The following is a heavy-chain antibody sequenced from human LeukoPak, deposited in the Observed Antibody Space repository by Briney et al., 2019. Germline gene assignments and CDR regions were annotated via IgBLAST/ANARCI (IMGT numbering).Heavy chain of an antibody. CDR1: GVSISSICYY. Sequence: PSETLSLTCTVSGVSISSICYYWGWIRQPPGKGLDWIGSMYHNGTTYYNPSLKRRVTISVDTSKNQSSLKLTSVTDAETAVYYCARHPSGRMWLQQGGWFDPWGQGTLVTVSS. V-gene: IGHV4-39*01. J-gene: IGHJ5*02. CDR3: ARHPSGRMWLQQGGWFDP. CDR2: MYHNGTT. D-gene: IGHD5-24*01.